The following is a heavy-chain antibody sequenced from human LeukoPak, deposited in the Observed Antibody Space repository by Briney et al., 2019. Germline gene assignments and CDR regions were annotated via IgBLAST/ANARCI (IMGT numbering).Heavy chain of an antibody. J-gene: IGHJ6*02. CDR1: GFSLSSYW. CDR2: IKQDGSEE. CDR3: TTYKNWVAGDV. D-gene: IGHD7-27*01. V-gene: IGHV3-7*01. Sequence: LPGGSLRLSCEVTGFSLSSYWMSWVRQAPGKGSEWVATIKQDGSEEHYVDSVKGRFTVSRDNARNSLFLQMNSLRVEDTAVYYCTTYKNWVAGDVWGQGTTVSVSS.